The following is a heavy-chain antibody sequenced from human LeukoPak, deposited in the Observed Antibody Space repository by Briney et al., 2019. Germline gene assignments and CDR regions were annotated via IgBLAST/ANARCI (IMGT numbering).Heavy chain of an antibody. Sequence: PSETLSLTCTVSGGSISSYYWSWIRQPPGKGLEWIGYIYYSGSTNYNPSLKSRVTISVDTSKNQFSLKLSSVTAADTAVYYCARLKYYDSSGYYYVDAFDIWGQGTTVTVSS. CDR2: IYYSGST. J-gene: IGHJ3*02. CDR1: GGSISSYY. D-gene: IGHD3-22*01. CDR3: ARLKYYDSSGYYYVDAFDI. V-gene: IGHV4-59*08.